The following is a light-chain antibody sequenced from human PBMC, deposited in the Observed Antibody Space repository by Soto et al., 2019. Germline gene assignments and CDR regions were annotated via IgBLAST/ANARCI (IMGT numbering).Light chain of an antibody. CDR2: AAS. Sequence: DIQMTQSPSSLSASIGERVTMTCRASETISTFVNWYQHTPGKAPKLLIYAASRLQSGVPSRFSGSGSGTDFTLTINGLQPEDFASYYCQQSYNMSPITFGQGTRLEI. J-gene: IGKJ5*01. V-gene: IGKV1-39*01. CDR3: QQSYNMSPIT. CDR1: ETISTF.